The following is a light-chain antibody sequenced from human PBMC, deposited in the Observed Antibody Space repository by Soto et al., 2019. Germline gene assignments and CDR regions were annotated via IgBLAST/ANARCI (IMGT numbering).Light chain of an antibody. V-gene: IGKV3-20*01. CDR2: GAS. J-gene: IGKJ3*01. CDR3: QQYVSSHFT. Sequence: EVVLTQSPGTLSLSPGERATLSCRASQSVSSSYLAWYQQKPGQAPRLLMYGASSRATGIPDRFSGSGSGTDFILTFSRLEPEDFAVYWCQQYVSSHFTFGPGTKVDIK. CDR1: QSVSSSY.